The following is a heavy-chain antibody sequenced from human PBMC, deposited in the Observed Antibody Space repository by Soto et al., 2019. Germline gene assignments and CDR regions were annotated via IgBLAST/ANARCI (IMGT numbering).Heavy chain of an antibody. Sequence: SVKVSCKASGGTFSSYAISWVRQAPGQGLEWMGGIIPIFGTANYAQKFQGRVTITADESTSTAYMELSSLRSEDTAVYYCTRDQSWHDLVWWFDPWGQGTLVTVSS. CDR1: GGTFSSYA. J-gene: IGHJ5*02. D-gene: IGHD1-1*01. CDR3: TRDQSWHDLVWWFDP. CDR2: IIPIFGTA. V-gene: IGHV1-69*13.